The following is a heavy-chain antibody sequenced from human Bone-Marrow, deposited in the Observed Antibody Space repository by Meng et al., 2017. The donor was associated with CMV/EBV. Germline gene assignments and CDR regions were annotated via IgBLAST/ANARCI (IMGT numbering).Heavy chain of an antibody. D-gene: IGHD2-2*01. CDR1: GFTFSSYA. CDR3: AKGFYQLPYYYYYGMDV. CDR2: ISGSGGST. J-gene: IGHJ6*02. Sequence: GESLKISCAASGFTFSSYAMSWVRQAPGKGLEWVSAISGSGGSTYYADSVKGRFTISRENSKNTLYLQMNSLRAEDTAVYYCAKGFYQLPYYYYYGMDVWGQGTTVTVSS. V-gene: IGHV3-23*01.